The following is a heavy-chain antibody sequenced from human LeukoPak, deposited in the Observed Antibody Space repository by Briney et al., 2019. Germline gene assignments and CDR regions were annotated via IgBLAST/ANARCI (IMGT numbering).Heavy chain of an antibody. J-gene: IGHJ5*02. D-gene: IGHD6-13*01. CDR3: ATLKTGIAAAGKGNWFDP. CDR2: FDPEDGET. Sequence: GASVKVSCKVSGYTLTELSMHWGRQALGKGLEWMGGFDPEDGETIYAQKFQGRVTMTEDTSTDTAYMELSSLRSEDTAVYYCATLKTGIAAAGKGNWFDPWGQGTLVTVSS. V-gene: IGHV1-24*01. CDR1: GYTLTELS.